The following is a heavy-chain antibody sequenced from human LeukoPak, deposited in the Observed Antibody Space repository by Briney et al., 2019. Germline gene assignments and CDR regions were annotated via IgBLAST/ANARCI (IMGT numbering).Heavy chain of an antibody. J-gene: IGHJ4*02. CDR2: VSRRSSFI. V-gene: IGHV3-21*01. CDR3: ARVSDAYDYFFDY. CDR1: GFAFSSYS. D-gene: IGHD5-12*01. Sequence: GGSLRLSCAASGFAFSSYSMNWVRQAPGKGLEWVSSVSRRSSFIFYADSVQGRFTVSRNDAKDSLFLQMNSLRAEDTAVYYCARVSDAYDYFFDYWGQGTLVTVSS.